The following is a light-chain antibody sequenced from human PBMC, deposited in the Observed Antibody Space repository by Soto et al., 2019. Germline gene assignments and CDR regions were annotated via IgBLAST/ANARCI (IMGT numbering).Light chain of an antibody. Sequence: QSVLTQPASVSGSPGQSITISCTGTSSDVGGYNYVSWYQQRPGKAPRLMIYEVSNRPSGVSNRFSGSKSGNTASLTISGLQAEDEADYYCSSYTGSSPVFGGGTKVTVL. CDR1: SSDVGGYNY. CDR2: EVS. CDR3: SSYTGSSPV. J-gene: IGLJ2*01. V-gene: IGLV2-14*01.